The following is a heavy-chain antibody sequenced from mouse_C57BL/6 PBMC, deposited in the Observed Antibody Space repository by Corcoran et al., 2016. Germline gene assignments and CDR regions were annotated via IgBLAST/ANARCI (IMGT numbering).Heavy chain of an antibody. CDR2: INPNNGGT. J-gene: IGHJ1*03. CDR1: GYTFADYN. CDR3: ARKDLLWYPYWYFDV. Sequence: EVQLQQSGPELVKPGASVKIPCKASGYTFADYNMDWVKQSHGKSLEWIGDINPNNGGTIYNQKFKGKATLTVDKSSSTAYMELRSLTSEDTAVYYCARKDLLWYPYWYFDVWGTGTTVTVSS. V-gene: IGHV1-18*01. D-gene: IGHD2-1*01.